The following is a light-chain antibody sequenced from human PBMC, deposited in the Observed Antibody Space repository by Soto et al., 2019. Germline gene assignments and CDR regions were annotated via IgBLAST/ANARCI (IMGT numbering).Light chain of an antibody. J-gene: IGLJ1*01. CDR1: SSDVGSHNY. CDR2: EVN. Sequence: QSVLTQPASVSGSPGQSITISCTGTSSDVGSHNYVSWYQQHPGKAPTLIIFEVNSRPSGVSNRFTGSKSGSAASLTISVLQAEDEADYYCSSYSSTSTPYVFGGWTKLTVL. CDR3: SSYSSTSTPYV. V-gene: IGLV2-14*01.